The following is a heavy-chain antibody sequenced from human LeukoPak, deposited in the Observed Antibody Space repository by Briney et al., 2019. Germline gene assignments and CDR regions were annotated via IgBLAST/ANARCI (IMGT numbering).Heavy chain of an antibody. J-gene: IGHJ5*02. Sequence: PGGSLRLSCAASGFTFTNAWMSWVRQAPGKGLEWVSLIYSGGSTYYADSVKGRFTISRDNSKNTLYVQMNSLRAEDTAVYYCAAHSSGYLGWFDPWGQGTLVTVSS. CDR2: IYSGGST. CDR1: GFTFTNAW. V-gene: IGHV3-66*01. D-gene: IGHD3-22*01. CDR3: AAHSSGYLGWFDP.